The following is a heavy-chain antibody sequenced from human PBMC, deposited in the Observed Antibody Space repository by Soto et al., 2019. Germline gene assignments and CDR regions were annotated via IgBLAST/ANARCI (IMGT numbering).Heavy chain of an antibody. CDR3: ARASILTGYYPTPNFDY. CDR2: ISYDGSNK. CDR1: GFPFSSYA. Sequence: GGSLRLSCAAAGFPFSSYAMHWVRQAPGKGLEWVAVISYDGSNKYYADSVKGRFTISRDNSKNTLYLQMNSLRAEDTAVYYCARASILTGYYPTPNFDYWGQGTLVTVSS. V-gene: IGHV3-30-3*01. J-gene: IGHJ4*02. D-gene: IGHD3-9*01.